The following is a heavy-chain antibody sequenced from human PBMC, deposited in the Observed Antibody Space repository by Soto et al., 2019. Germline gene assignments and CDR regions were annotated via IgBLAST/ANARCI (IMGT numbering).Heavy chain of an antibody. J-gene: IGHJ4*02. V-gene: IGHV1-69*18. CDR1: GGTFGRFV. D-gene: IGHD2-2*01. CDR3: ARMPAASLFDY. Sequence: QVQLVQSGAEVQTPGSSVKVSCKAVGGTFGRFVYSWVRQAPGQGLEWMGRFVPFSATANHAQKFQDRLTISADASTTTLYMELRGLRSEDTAIYYCARMPAASLFDYWGQGTLVTVSS. CDR2: FVPFSATA.